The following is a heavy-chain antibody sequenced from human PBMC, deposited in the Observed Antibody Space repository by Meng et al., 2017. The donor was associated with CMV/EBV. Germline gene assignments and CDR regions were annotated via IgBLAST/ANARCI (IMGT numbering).Heavy chain of an antibody. Sequence: SAKVFCKASGGTFSSYAISWVRQASGQGLEWMGGIIPIFGTANYAQKFQGRVTITTDEPTSTAYMELSSLRSEDTAVYYCARVGFVVATLLVVQNWFDPWGQRTLVTVSS. CDR2: IIPIFGTA. CDR3: ARVGFVVATLLVVQNWFDP. D-gene: IGHD5-12*01. V-gene: IGHV1-69*05. J-gene: IGHJ5*02. CDR1: GGTFSSYA.